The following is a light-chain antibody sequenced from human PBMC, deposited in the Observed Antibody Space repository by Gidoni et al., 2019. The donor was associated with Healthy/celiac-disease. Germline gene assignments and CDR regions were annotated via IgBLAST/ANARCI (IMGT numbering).Light chain of an antibody. J-gene: IGKJ1*01. CDR2: GAS. CDR1: QSVSSSY. V-gene: IGKV3-20*01. CDR3: QQYGSSLWT. Sequence: EIVLPHSPGTLSLSPGERATLSCRASQSVSSSYLAWYQQKPGQAPRLLIYGASIRATGIPDRFSGSGSGTDFTLTISRLEPEDFAVYYCQQYGSSLWTFXXXTKVEIK.